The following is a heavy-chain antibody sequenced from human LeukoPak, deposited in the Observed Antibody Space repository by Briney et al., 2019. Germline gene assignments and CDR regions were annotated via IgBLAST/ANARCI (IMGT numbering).Heavy chain of an antibody. CDR3: VKVDT. J-gene: IGHJ4*02. Sequence: QPGGSLRLSCVASGFTFSTSGMHWVRQSPGKGLDWVAFIRNDGNRYNYAESVKGRFTISRDNSKNTLYLQMDSLSAEDTAVYYCVKVDTWGQGTLVTVSS. V-gene: IGHV3-30*02. CDR2: IRNDGNRY. CDR1: GFTFSTSG. D-gene: IGHD5-18*01.